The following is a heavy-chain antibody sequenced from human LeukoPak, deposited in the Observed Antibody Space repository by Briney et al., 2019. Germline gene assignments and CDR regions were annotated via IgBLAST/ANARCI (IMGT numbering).Heavy chain of an antibody. CDR2: INHSGST. CDR3: ARGGYYGSGNDFRFDP. V-gene: IGHV4-34*01. J-gene: IGHJ5*02. CDR1: GGSFSGYY. D-gene: IGHD3-10*01. Sequence: SETLSLTCAVCGGSFSGYYWSWIRQPPGKGLEWIGEINHSGSTNYNPSLKSRVTISVDTSKNQFSLKLSSVTAADTAVYYCARGGYYGSGNDFRFDPWGQGTLVTVSS.